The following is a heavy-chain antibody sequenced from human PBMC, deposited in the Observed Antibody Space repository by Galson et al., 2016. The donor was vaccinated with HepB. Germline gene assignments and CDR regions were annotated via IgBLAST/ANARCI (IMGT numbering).Heavy chain of an antibody. J-gene: IGHJ4*02. CDR3: ARRDRDCSGGTCFSRNLAY. CDR2: IYPGDSDI. CDR1: GYSFTNYW. D-gene: IGHD2-15*01. Sequence: QSGAEVKKPGESLRISCKASGYSFTNYWIGWVRQMPGEGLEWMGIIYPGDSDIRYNSSFQGQVTISADKSITTAYLQWGSLKASDSAIYFCARRDRDCSGGTCFSRNLAYWGQGTLVSDSS. V-gene: IGHV5-51*01.